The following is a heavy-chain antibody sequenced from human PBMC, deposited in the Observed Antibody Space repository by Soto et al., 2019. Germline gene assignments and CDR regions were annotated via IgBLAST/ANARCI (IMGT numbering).Heavy chain of an antibody. CDR1: GGSLSSHD. V-gene: IGHV4-59*08. Sequence: QLELQESGPGLVKPSETLSLTCTVSGGSLSSHDWRWIRQPPGEGMEWIGYVFYTGSTNYNPSLRRRVLISVDTSKNQFSLKLRSVTSADTAVYYCARQYGYYYYMDVWGKGTTVTVSS. D-gene: IGHD2-8*01. CDR2: VFYTGST. CDR3: ARQYGYYYYMDV. J-gene: IGHJ6*03.